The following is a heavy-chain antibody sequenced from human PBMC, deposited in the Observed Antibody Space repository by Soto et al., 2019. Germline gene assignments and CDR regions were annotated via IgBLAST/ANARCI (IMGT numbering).Heavy chain of an antibody. CDR1: GASISSDDYY. Sequence: QVQLQESGPGLVKPSQTLSLTCSISGASISSDDYYWSWFRQPPGKGLEWIGYISYSGSTYYNPSLKSRITISVDTSKTQFSLILSSVTAADTAVFYCAREVNNYYGMDVWGHGTTVTVSS. V-gene: IGHV4-30-4*01. J-gene: IGHJ6*02. CDR2: ISYSGST. CDR3: AREVNNYYGMDV.